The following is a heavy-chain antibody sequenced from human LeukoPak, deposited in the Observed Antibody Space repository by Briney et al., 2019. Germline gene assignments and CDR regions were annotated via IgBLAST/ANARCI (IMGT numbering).Heavy chain of an antibody. CDR3: ANPTPPRAFDI. CDR2: ISYDGSNK. Sequence: GGSLRLSCAASGFTFSSYAMHWVRRAPGKGLERVAVISYDGSNKYYADSVKGRFTISRDNSKNTLYLQMNSLRAEDTAVYYCANPTPPRAFDIWGQGTMVTVSS. V-gene: IGHV3-30-3*01. J-gene: IGHJ3*02. CDR1: GFTFSSYA.